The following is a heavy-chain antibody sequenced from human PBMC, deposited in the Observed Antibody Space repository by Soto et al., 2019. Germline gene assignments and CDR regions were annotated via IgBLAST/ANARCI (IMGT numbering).Heavy chain of an antibody. CDR3: ARGGRVPAGYYYYGMDV. CDR2: IIPIFGTA. CDR1: GDTFRSYA. Sequence: SVKLSCKASGDTFRSYASCWVRQAPGQGLEWMGGIIPIFGTANYAQKFQGRVTITADESTSTAYMELSSLRSEDTAVYYCARGGRVPAGYYYYGMDVWGQGTTVTVSS. V-gene: IGHV1-69*13. D-gene: IGHD1-1*01. J-gene: IGHJ6*02.